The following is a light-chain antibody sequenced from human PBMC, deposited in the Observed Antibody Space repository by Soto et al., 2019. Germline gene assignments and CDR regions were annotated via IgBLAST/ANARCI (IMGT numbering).Light chain of an antibody. V-gene: IGKV1-5*03. CDR1: QTISSW. Sequence: DIPLTQSPSTLSGSVGDRLPIXCRTSQTISSWLAWYQQKPGKAPKLLIYKASTLKSGVPSRFSGSGSGTEFTLTITSLQPDDFATYYCQQCKSYPLTFGGGTKVDIK. CDR2: KAS. CDR3: QQCKSYPLT. J-gene: IGKJ4*01.